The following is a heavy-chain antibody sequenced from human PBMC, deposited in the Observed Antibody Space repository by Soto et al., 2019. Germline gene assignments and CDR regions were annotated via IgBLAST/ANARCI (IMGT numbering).Heavy chain of an antibody. CDR3: ARSVFS. J-gene: IGHJ4*02. Sequence: TSETLSLTCTVSGGSISTGGYYWNWIRQHPGKGLEWIGYFYYSGSTYYNPSLKSRVTISVNTSKNQFSLKLSSVTAADTAVYYCARSVFSRAQRTLVTVSS. D-gene: IGHD3-10*02. CDR1: GGSISTGGYY. V-gene: IGHV4-31*03. CDR2: FYYSGST.